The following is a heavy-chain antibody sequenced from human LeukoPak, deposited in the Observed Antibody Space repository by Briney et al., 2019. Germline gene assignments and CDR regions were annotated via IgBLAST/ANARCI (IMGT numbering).Heavy chain of an antibody. V-gene: IGHV3-53*05. CDR1: GFTVSSNY. J-gene: IGHJ4*02. D-gene: IGHD4-17*01. CDR3: AKDYYGDYYFDY. CDR2: IYSGGAT. Sequence: GGSLRLSCAASGFTVSSNYMSWVRQAPGKGLEWVSVIYSGGATYYTDSVKGRFIISRDNSKNTLYLQMNSLRAEDTAVYYCAKDYYGDYYFDYWGQGTLVTVPS.